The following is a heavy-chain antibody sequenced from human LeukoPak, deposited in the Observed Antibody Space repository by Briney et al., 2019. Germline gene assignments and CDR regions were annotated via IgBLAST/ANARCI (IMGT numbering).Heavy chain of an antibody. CDR2: ISAYNGNT. CDR1: GYTFTSYG. D-gene: IGHD3-9*01. J-gene: IGHJ6*02. V-gene: IGHV1-18*01. Sequence: ASVKVSCKASGYTFTSYGISWVRQAPGQGLEWMGWISAYNGNTNYAQKLQGRVTMTTDTSTSTAYMELRSLRSDDTAMYYCARDRTGPVLRYFDWLLAPDYYYGMDVWGQGTTVTVSS. CDR3: ARDRTGPVLRYFDWLLAPDYYYGMDV.